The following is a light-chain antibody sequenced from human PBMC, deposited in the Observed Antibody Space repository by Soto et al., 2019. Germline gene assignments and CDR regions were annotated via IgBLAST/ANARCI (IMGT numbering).Light chain of an antibody. Sequence: QSVLTQPPSVSGSPGQSVAISCTGTSSDVGSYNRVSWYQQPPGTAPKLLIYEVSDRPSGVPERFSGSKSDNTASLTISGLQAEDEADYYCSSYTSSSTYVFGTGTKVTVL. CDR2: EVS. CDR1: SSDVGSYNR. J-gene: IGLJ1*01. V-gene: IGLV2-18*02. CDR3: SSYTSSSTYV.